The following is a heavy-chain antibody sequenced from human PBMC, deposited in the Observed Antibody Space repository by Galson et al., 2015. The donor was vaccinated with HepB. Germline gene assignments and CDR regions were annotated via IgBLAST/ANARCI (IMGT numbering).Heavy chain of an antibody. Sequence: SLRLSCAASGFTFSIYWMSWVRQAPGRGLEWVANIKQDGSEKYYMDSVKGRFTISRDDAKNSLSLQMNSPRVEDTAVYYCARTPGQLVTYYYFDSWGQGTLVTVSS. D-gene: IGHD6-13*01. CDR2: IKQDGSEK. J-gene: IGHJ4*02. V-gene: IGHV3-7*01. CDR3: ARTPGQLVTYYYFDS. CDR1: GFTFSIYW.